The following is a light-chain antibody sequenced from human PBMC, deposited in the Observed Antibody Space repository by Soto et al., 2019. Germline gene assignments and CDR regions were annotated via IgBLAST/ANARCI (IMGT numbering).Light chain of an antibody. V-gene: IGLV1-40*01. J-gene: IGLJ3*02. CDR3: QSYDSSLSGSV. CDR2: GNS. Sequence: QSVLTQPPSVSGAPGQRVTISCTGSSSNIGAGYDVHWYQQLPGPAPKLLIYGNSNRPSGVPDRFSGSKSGTSASLATTGLQAEDEADYYCQSYDSSLSGSVFGGGTKLTVL. CDR1: SSNIGAGYD.